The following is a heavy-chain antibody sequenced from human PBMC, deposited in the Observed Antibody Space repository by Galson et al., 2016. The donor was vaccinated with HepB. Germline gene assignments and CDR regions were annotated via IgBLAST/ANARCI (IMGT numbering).Heavy chain of an antibody. CDR3: ATVDTFYHGMEV. CDR2: IYPGNSDI. V-gene: IGHV5-51*01. Sequence: QSGAEVKKPGESLKISCQAYGNIFTTYWIAWVRQMPGTGLEWMAIIYPGNSDIRYSPSFKGHVTISADKSISTAYLQWSSLKASDSAMYYCATVDTFYHGMEVWGQGTTVTVSS. J-gene: IGHJ6*02. D-gene: IGHD5-18*01. CDR1: GNIFTTYW.